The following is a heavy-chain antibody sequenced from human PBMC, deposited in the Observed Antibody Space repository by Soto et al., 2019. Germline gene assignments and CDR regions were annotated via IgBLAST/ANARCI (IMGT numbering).Heavy chain of an antibody. V-gene: IGHV3-23*01. J-gene: IGHJ4*02. D-gene: IGHD3-16*02. CDR1: GFTFTDYA. Sequence: EVRLLESGGGLVPPGGSLRLSCAASGFTFTDYAMSWVRQAPGKGLECVSVIGGRGGHTYYADSVKGRFTISRDNSKNTVYLEMNSLTAEDTAVYYCTTPDFYDYLWGNYHHTFYFDYWGQGSLVTVSS. CDR3: TTPDFYDYLWGNYHHTFYFDY. CDR2: IGGRGGHT.